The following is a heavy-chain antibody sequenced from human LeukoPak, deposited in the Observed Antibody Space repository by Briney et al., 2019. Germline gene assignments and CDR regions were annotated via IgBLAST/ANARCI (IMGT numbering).Heavy chain of an antibody. CDR2: ISGSGGST. CDR3: AKDRMKPIVVVTATVFDY. D-gene: IGHD2-21*02. CDR1: GFTFSSYG. Sequence: GGSLRLSCAASGFTFSSYGMHWVRQAPGKGLEWVSAISGSGGSTYYADSVKGRFTISRDNSKNTLYLQMNSLRAEDTAVYYCAKDRMKPIVVVTATVFDYWGQGTLVTVSS. J-gene: IGHJ4*02. V-gene: IGHV3-23*01.